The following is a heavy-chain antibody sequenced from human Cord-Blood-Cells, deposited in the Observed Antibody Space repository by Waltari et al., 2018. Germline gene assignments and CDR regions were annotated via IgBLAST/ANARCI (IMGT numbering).Heavy chain of an antibody. CDR3: ASRGPLRGYFDWSLTY. V-gene: IGHV1-2*02. D-gene: IGHD3-9*01. CDR1: GYTFTGSY. Sequence: QVQLVQSGAEVKKPGASVKVSCKASGYTFTGSYMHWVRQAPGQGLEWMGWINPNSGGTNYAQKFQGRVTMTRDTSISTAYMELSRLRSDDTAVYYCASRGPLRGYFDWSLTYWGQGTLVTVSS. CDR2: INPNSGGT. J-gene: IGHJ4*02.